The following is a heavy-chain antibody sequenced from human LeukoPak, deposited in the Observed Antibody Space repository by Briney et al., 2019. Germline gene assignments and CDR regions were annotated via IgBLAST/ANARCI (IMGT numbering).Heavy chain of an antibody. Sequence: PSETLSLTCTVSGGSISSSSYYWGWIRQPPGKGLEWIGSIYYSGSTYYNPSLKSRVTISVDTSKNQFPLKLSSVTAADTAVYYCARGWENIVLMVYVNWFDPWGQGTLVTVSS. J-gene: IGHJ5*02. V-gene: IGHV4-39*01. D-gene: IGHD2-8*01. CDR2: IYYSGST. CDR3: ARGWENIVLMVYVNWFDP. CDR1: GGSISSSSYY.